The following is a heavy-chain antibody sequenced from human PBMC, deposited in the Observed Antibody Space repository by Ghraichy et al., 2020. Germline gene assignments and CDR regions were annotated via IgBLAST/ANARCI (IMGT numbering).Heavy chain of an antibody. V-gene: IGHV3-53*01. J-gene: IGHJ4*02. CDR1: GFTVSSNY. Sequence: RGSLRLSCAASGFTVSSNYMSWVRQAPGKGLECVSLIYRGDKTYYADSVKGRFTISRDNPKNTLYLQMNSLRAEDTAVYFCAREGGSGYPFDYWGQGTLVTVSS. D-gene: IGHD5-12*01. CDR2: IYRGDKT. CDR3: AREGGSGYPFDY.